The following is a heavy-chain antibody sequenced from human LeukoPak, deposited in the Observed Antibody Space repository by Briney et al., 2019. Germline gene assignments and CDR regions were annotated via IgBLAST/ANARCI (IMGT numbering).Heavy chain of an antibody. D-gene: IGHD3-16*01. CDR2: IGGDGIA. CDR3: AKDRANWAIDD. CDR1: GFTFTDHP. J-gene: IGHJ4*02. Sequence: GGSLRLSCVASGFTFTDHPMNWVRQAPGKGLEWISYIGGDGIAFYADSVKGRFTASKDDARKSMYLQMNSPRVEDTAVYYCAKDRANWAIDDWGQGTQVTVSS. V-gene: IGHV3-69-1*01.